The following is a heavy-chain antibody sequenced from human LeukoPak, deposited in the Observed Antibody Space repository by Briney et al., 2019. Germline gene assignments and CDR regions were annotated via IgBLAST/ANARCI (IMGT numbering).Heavy chain of an antibody. J-gene: IGHJ5*02. CDR2: ISASGGST. Sequence: GGSLRLSCAASGFTFSSYAMSWVRQAPGKGLEWVSAISASGGSTYYADSVKGRFTISRDNSQNTLYLQVNSLRAEDTAVYYCAKDRSLVAGTGWFDPWGQGTLVTVSS. CDR3: AKDRSLVAGTGWFDP. V-gene: IGHV3-23*01. D-gene: IGHD6-19*01. CDR1: GFTFSSYA.